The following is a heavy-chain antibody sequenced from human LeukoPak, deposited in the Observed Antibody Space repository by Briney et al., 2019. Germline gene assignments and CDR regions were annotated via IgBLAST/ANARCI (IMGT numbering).Heavy chain of an antibody. J-gene: IGHJ6*02. CDR3: ARSGDRFYYYGMDV. Sequence: SETLSLTCTVSGGSISSYYWSWIRQPAGKGLEWIGRIYTSGSTNYNPSLKSRVTMSVDTSKNQFSLKLSSVTAADAAVYYCARSGDRFYYYGMDVWGQGTTVTVSS. V-gene: IGHV4-4*07. CDR2: IYTSGST. D-gene: IGHD4-17*01. CDR1: GGSISSYY.